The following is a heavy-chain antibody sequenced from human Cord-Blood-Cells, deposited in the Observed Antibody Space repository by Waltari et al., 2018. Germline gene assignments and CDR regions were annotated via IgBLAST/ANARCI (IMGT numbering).Heavy chain of an antibody. V-gene: IGHV1-46*01. CDR3: ARVGDYDSSGYYAFDI. CDR1: GYTFTSYY. CDR2: INPSGGST. Sequence: QVQLVQSGAEVKKPGASVKVSCKASGYTFTSYYMHWVRQAPGQGVEWMGRINPSGGSTSYAQKFQGRVTRTRDTSTSTVYMELSSLRSEDTAVYYCARVGDYDSSGYYAFDIWGQGTMVTVSS. D-gene: IGHD3-22*01. J-gene: IGHJ3*02.